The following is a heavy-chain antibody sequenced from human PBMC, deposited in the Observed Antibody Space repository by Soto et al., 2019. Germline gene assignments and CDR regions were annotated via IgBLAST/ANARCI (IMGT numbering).Heavy chain of an antibody. J-gene: IGHJ6*02. V-gene: IGHV4-39*01. CDR3: ASPLVVPAGGAYYYYGMDV. CDR1: GGSISSSSYY. CDR2: IYYSGST. D-gene: IGHD2-2*01. Sequence: SETLSLTCTVSGGSISSSSYYWGWIRQPPGKGLEWIGSIYYSGSTYYNPSLKSRVTISVDTSKNQFSLKLSSVTAADTAVYYCASPLVVPAGGAYYYYGMDVWGQGTTVTVSS.